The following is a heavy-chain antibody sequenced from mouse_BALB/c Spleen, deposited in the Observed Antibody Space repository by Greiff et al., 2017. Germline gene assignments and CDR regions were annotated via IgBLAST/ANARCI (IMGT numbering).Heavy chain of an antibody. Sequence: EVQLQESGGDLVKPGGSLKLSCAASGFTFSSYGMSWVRQTPDKRLEWVATISSGGSYTYYPDSVKGRFTISRDNAKNTLYLQMSSLKSEDTAMYYCARQRKLGTYFDYWGQGTTLTVSS. CDR2: ISSGGSYT. CDR3: ARQRKLGTYFDY. D-gene: IGHD4-1*01. J-gene: IGHJ2*01. V-gene: IGHV5-6*01. CDR1: GFTFSSYG.